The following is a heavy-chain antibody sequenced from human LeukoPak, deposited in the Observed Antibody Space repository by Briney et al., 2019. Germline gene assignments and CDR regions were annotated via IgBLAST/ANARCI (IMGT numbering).Heavy chain of an antibody. CDR3: ARGVYTRLGGRHFYYYMDV. V-gene: IGHV4-39*07. CDR2: INHSGST. D-gene: IGHD3-16*01. Sequence: SETLSLTCTVSGASISSNIYYWGWIRQPPGEGLQWIGEINHSGSTYYNPSLKSRVTISVDTTKNQFSLRLSSVTAADTALYYCARGVYTRLGGRHFYYYMDVWGKGTTVTVSS. J-gene: IGHJ6*03. CDR1: GASISSNIYY.